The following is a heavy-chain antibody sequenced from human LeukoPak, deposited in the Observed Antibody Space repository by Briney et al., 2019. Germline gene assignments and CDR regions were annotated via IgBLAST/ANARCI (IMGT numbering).Heavy chain of an antibody. D-gene: IGHD3-10*01. J-gene: IGHJ6*03. CDR2: INPNSGGT. Sequence: ASVKVSCKASGYTFTCYYMHWVRQAPGQGLEWMGWINPNSGGTNYAQKFQGRVTMTRDTSISTAYMELSRLRSDDTAVYYCARVSQSLGGYYYYMDVWGKGTTVTVSS. CDR3: ARVSQSLGGYYYYMDV. CDR1: GYTFTCYY. V-gene: IGHV1-2*02.